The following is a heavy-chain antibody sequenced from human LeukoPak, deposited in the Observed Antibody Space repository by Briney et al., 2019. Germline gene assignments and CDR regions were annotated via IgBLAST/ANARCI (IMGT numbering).Heavy chain of an antibody. Sequence: PSETLSLTCTVSGGSISSYYWSWIWQPAGKGLEWIGRIYTSGSTNYNPSLKSRVTMSVDTSKNQFSLKLSSVTAADTAVYYCARDSLSSSWYGNLFDYWGQGTLVTVSS. D-gene: IGHD6-13*01. V-gene: IGHV4-4*07. CDR2: IYTSGST. CDR3: ARDSLSSSWYGNLFDY. J-gene: IGHJ4*02. CDR1: GGSISSYY.